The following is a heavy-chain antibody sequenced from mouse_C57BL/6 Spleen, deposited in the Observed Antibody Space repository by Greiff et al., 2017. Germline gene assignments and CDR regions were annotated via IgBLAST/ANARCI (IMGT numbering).Heavy chain of an antibody. V-gene: IGHV1-81*01. D-gene: IGHD2-4*01. J-gene: IGHJ3*01. CDR2: IYPRSGNT. Sequence: QVQLQQSGAELARPGASVKLSCKASGYTFTSYGISWVKQRTGQGLEWIGEIYPRSGNTYYNEKFKGKATLTADKASSTAYMELRSLTSEDSAVYFWASIDDYAWFADWGQGTRVTVSA. CDR1: GYTFTSYG. CDR3: ASIDDYAWFAD.